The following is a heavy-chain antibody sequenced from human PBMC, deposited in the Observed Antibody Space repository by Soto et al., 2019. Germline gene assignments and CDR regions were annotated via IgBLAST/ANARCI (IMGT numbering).Heavy chain of an antibody. CDR1: GFTFSLYS. V-gene: IGHV3-48*02. Sequence: EVQLVESGGGLVQPGGSLRLSCAASGFTFSLYSMSWVRQAPGKGLEWVSYISRSSTGIHYADSVKGRFTISRDDAANSMHLQMNSLRDGDTSVYYCASEFTWGLDVCGQGTTVSISS. CDR2: ISRSSTGI. J-gene: IGHJ6*02. CDR3: ASEFTWGLDV.